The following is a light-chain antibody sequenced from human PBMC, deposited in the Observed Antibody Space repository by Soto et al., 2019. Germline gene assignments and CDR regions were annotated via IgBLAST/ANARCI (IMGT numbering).Light chain of an antibody. Sequence: QSVLTQPASVSGSPGQSITISCTGTSSDVGSYNLVSWYQHHPGKAPKLMIFEGYKRPSGVSNRFSGSKSGKMASLTISGLQAEDEADYYCCSYAGSNSWMFGGGTKLTVL. CDR1: SSDVGSYNL. V-gene: IGLV2-23*01. CDR2: EGY. CDR3: CSYAGSNSWM. J-gene: IGLJ3*02.